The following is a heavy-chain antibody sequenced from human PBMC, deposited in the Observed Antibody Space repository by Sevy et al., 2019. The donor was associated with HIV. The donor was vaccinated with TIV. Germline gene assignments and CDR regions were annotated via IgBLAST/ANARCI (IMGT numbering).Heavy chain of an antibody. Sequence: SETLSLTCAVSGYSISSGYYWGWIRQPPGKGLEWIGSIYHSGSTYYNPSLKSRVTISEDTSKNQFCLKLSSVTAADTAVYYCARRSVDGSRDYWGQGTLVTVSS. CDR3: ARRSVDGSRDY. CDR2: IYHSGST. V-gene: IGHV4-38-2*01. CDR1: GYSISSGYY. D-gene: IGHD1-26*01. J-gene: IGHJ4*02.